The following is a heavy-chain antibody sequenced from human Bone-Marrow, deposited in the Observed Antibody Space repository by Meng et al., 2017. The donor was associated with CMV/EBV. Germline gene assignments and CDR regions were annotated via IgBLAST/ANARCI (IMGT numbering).Heavy chain of an antibody. CDR1: GFTFSSYG. J-gene: IGHJ4*02. CDR3: AKSGQLKAGDYFDY. CDR2: IRYDGSNK. Sequence: GESLKISCAASGFTFSSYGMHWVRQAPGKGLEWVAFIRYDGSNKYYADSVKGRFTISRDNSKNTLYLQMNCLRAEDTAVYYCAKSGQLKAGDYFDYWGQGTLVTVSS. V-gene: IGHV3-30*02. D-gene: IGHD5-18*01.